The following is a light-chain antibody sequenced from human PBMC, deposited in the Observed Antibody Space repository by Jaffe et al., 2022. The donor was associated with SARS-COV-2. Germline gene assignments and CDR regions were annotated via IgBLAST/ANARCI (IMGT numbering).Light chain of an antibody. V-gene: IGKV1-39*01. CDR2: SAS. CDR3: QQSYSAPT. Sequence: DIQMTQSPSSLSASVGDRVTITCRASQSISTSLNWYQQKPGTVPNLLIYSASSLQSGVPSRFSGSGSGTDFTLTISSLQPEDFATYYCQQSYSAPTFGQGTKVEVK. J-gene: IGKJ1*01. CDR1: QSISTS.